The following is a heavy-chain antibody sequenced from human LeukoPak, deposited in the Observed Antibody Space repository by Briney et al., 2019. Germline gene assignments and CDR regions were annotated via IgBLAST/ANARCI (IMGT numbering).Heavy chain of an antibody. V-gene: IGHV4-34*01. J-gene: IGHJ5*02. Sequence: SETLSLTCAVYGGSFSGYYWSWIRQPPGKGLEWIGEINHSGSTNYNPSLKSRVTISVDTSKNQFSLKLSSVTAADTAVYYCARGIYGDYLDPWGQGTLVTASS. CDR3: ARGIYGDYLDP. CDR2: INHSGST. CDR1: GGSFSGYY. D-gene: IGHD4-17*01.